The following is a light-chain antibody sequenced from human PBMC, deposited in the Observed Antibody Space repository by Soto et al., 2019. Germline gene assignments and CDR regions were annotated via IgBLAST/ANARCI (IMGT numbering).Light chain of an antibody. V-gene: IGKV1-5*03. J-gene: IGKJ1*01. CDR3: QQFNNYPWT. CDR2: KAS. CDR1: QSISSW. Sequence: DIQLTQSPSTLYASVGDRVTITCRASQSISSWLPWYQQKPGRAPKLLIYKASSLESGVPSRFSGSGSGTEFTLTISSLQPDDFATYYCQQFNNYPWTFGQGTRVEIK.